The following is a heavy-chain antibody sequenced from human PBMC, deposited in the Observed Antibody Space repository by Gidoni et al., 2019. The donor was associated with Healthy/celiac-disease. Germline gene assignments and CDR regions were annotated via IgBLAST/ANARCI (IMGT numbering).Heavy chain of an antibody. CDR3: ARAARRGRITMVRGPFDY. CDR2: INHSGST. J-gene: IGHJ4*02. D-gene: IGHD3-10*01. CDR1: GGSFSGYY. V-gene: IGHV4-34*01. Sequence: QVQLQQWGAGLLKPSETLSLTCAVYGGSFSGYYWSWIRQPPGKGLEWIGEINHSGSTNYNPSLKSRVTISVDTSKNQFSLKLSSVTAADTAVYYCARAARRGRITMVRGPFDYWGQGTLVTVSS.